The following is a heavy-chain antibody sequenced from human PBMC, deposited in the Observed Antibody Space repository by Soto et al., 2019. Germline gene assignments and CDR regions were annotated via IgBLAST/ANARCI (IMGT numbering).Heavy chain of an antibody. D-gene: IGHD3-10*01. Sequence: ASVKVSCKASGYTFTSYGISWVRQAPGQGLEWMGWISAYNGNTNYAQKLQGRVTMTTDTSTSTAYMELRSLRSDDTAVYYCARDPPTYYYGSGRLFDLGYWGQGTLVTVSS. J-gene: IGHJ4*02. CDR1: GYTFTSYG. V-gene: IGHV1-18*01. CDR3: ARDPPTYYYGSGRLFDLGY. CDR2: ISAYNGNT.